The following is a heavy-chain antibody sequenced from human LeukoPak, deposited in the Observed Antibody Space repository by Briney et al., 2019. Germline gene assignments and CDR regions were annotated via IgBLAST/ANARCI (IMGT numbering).Heavy chain of an antibody. V-gene: IGHV3-23*01. Sequence: GGSLRLYCAASGFTLSSYAMSWVRQAPGQGLEWVSGISGSGGSTYHADSVKGRFTIAIDKSKNTLYLKMNSLRDEDTAVYYCAKDFLDNREQPFYMDVWGKGTTVTVSS. CDR2: ISGSGGST. J-gene: IGHJ6*03. CDR1: GFTLSSYA. CDR3: AKDFLDNREQPFYMDV. D-gene: IGHD1-1*01.